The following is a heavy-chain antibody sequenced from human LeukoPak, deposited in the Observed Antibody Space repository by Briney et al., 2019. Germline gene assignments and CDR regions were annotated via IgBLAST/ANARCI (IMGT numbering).Heavy chain of an antibody. J-gene: IGHJ6*03. CDR1: GGSISSSSYY. D-gene: IGHD5-18*01. CDR2: IYSSGTT. Sequence: PSEPLSLTCTVSGGSISSSSYYWAWIRQPPGKGLEWMGTIYSSGTTSYNPSLKSRVTISVDTSSNHFYLNLISVTAADTALYYCARQPHSYGPDYYYYYMDLWGTGTTVTVSS. V-gene: IGHV4-39*01. CDR3: ARQPHSYGPDYYYYYMDL.